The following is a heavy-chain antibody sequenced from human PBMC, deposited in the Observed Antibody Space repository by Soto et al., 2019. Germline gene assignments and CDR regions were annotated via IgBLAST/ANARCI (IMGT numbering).Heavy chain of an antibody. CDR1: GFSFSNRW. CDR3: ARDVGGGHFDY. Sequence: GGSLRLSCAASGFSFSNRWMAWVRQAPGKGLEWVANLNAPESEKYYVDSVKGRFTISRDNGENSLYLQMDSLRAEDTAVYYCARDVGGGHFDYWGQGALVTVSS. D-gene: IGHD3-3*01. J-gene: IGHJ4*02. CDR2: LNAPESEK. V-gene: IGHV3-7*01.